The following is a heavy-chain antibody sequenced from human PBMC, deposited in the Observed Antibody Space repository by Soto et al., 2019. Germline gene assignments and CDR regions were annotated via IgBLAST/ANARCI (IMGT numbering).Heavy chain of an antibody. V-gene: IGHV3-53*01. J-gene: IGHJ4*02. Sequence: EVQLVESGGGVIQPGGSLKIACAASGFTVGNNYMSWVRQAPGKGLEWVSLIYSTGTTKYADSGKGRFTVSRDNAKNTLYLQMNSLRAEDTAVYYCEKDGMGAGSHYNIFSYWSQGTLVTVTS. D-gene: IGHD3-10*01. CDR1: GFTVGNNY. CDR2: IYSTGTT. CDR3: EKDGMGAGSHYNIFSY.